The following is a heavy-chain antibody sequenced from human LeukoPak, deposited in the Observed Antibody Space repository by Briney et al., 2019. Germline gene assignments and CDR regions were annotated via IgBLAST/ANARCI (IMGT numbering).Heavy chain of an antibody. D-gene: IGHD1-26*01. V-gene: IGHV3-13*01. Sequence: GGSLRLSCAASGFTFSSYDMHWVRQATGKGLEWVSAIGVAANTFYSGSVKGRFIISRENAKNSLYLLMTSLRAEDTAVYYCARQNTPHGNFDYWGQGILVTVSS. CDR3: ARQNTPHGNFDY. CDR2: IGVAANT. J-gene: IGHJ4*02. CDR1: GFTFSSYD.